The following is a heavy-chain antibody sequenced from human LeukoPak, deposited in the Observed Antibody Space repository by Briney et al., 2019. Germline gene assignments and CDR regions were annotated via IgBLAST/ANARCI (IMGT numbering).Heavy chain of an antibody. CDR1: GGTFSSYA. Sequence: GASVKVSCKASGGTFSSYAISWVRQAPGQGLEWMGRIIPIFGIANYAQKFQGRVTITADKSTSTAYMELSSPRSEDTAVYYCARDQDYDSSGPSWFDPWGQGTLVTVSS. CDR2: IIPIFGIA. J-gene: IGHJ5*02. D-gene: IGHD3-22*01. V-gene: IGHV1-69*04. CDR3: ARDQDYDSSGPSWFDP.